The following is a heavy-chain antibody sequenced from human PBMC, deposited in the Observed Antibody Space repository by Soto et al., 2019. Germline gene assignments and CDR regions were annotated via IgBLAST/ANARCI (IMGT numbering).Heavy chain of an antibody. CDR3: ARDLSTGGEEGRSIGQWLVRYYYYYGMDV. CDR1: GYTFTSYG. Sequence: GASVKFSCKASGYTFTSYGISWVRQAPGQGLEWMGWISAYNGNTNYAQKLQGRVTMTTDTSTSTAYMELRSLRSDDTAVYYCARDLSTGGEEGRSIGQWLVRYYYYYGMDVWGQGTTVTVSS. V-gene: IGHV1-18*01. D-gene: IGHD6-19*01. CDR2: ISAYNGNT. J-gene: IGHJ6*02.